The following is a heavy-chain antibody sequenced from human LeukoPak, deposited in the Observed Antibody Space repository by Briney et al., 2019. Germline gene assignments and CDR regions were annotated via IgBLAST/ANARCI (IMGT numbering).Heavy chain of an antibody. D-gene: IGHD6-13*01. V-gene: IGHV4-34*01. CDR1: GGSFSGYY. J-gene: IGHJ4*02. CDR3: ARGKFRIAAAGKYYFDY. CDR2: INHSGST. Sequence: SETLSLTCAVYGGSFSGYYWSWMRQPPGRGLEWIGEINHSGSTNYNPSLKSRVTISVDTSKNQFSLKLSSVTAADTAVYYCARGKFRIAAAGKYYFDYWGQGTLVTVSS.